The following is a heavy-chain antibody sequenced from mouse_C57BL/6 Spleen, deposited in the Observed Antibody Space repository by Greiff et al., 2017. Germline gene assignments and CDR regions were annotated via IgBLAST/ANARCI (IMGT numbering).Heavy chain of an antibody. V-gene: IGHV14-2*01. Sequence: VQLKESGAELVKPGASVKLSCTASGFYIKDYYMNWVKQRTEQGLEWIGRIDPEDGDTKYAPNVQGKATITADNASNTANLQLSSLTSEDTAVYYCSRWGRFIPQYYFDYWGQGTTLTVSS. J-gene: IGHJ2*01. CDR1: GFYIKDYY. CDR2: IDPEDGDT. CDR3: SRWGRFIPQYYFDY. D-gene: IGHD1-2*01.